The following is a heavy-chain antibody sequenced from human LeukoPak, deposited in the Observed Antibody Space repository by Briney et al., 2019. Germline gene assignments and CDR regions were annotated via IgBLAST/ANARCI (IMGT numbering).Heavy chain of an antibody. CDR1: GGSFSGYY. D-gene: IGHD3-3*01. J-gene: IGHJ5*02. V-gene: IGHV4-34*01. CDR2: INHSGST. CDR3: ARNPPYYDFWSGYPYFDP. Sequence: SETLSLTCAVYGGSFSGYYWSWIRQPPGKGLEWIGEINHSGSTNYNPSLKSRVTISVDTSKNQSSLKLSSVTAADTAVYYCARNPPYYDFWSGYPYFDPWGQGTLVTVSS.